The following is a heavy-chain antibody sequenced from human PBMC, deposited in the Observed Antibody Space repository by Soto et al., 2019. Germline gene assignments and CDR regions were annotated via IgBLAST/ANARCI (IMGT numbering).Heavy chain of an antibody. CDR3: ARPLWRDDYNWGYFDL. J-gene: IGHJ2*01. Sequence: QVPLVESGGGVVQPGRSLRLSCAASGFTFSSYAMHWVRQAPGKGLEWVAVISYDGSNKYYADSVKGRFTISRDNSKNTVYLQMNSLIAEDTAVYYCARPLWRDDYNWGYFDLWCRGTLVTLSS. CDR1: GFTFSSYA. D-gene: IGHD4-4*01. CDR2: ISYDGSNK. V-gene: IGHV3-30-3*01.